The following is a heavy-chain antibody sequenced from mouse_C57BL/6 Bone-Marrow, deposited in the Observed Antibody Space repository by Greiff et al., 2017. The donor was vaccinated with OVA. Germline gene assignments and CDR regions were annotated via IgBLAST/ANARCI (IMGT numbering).Heavy chain of an antibody. D-gene: IGHD4-1*01. CDR2: INPDSSTI. J-gene: IGHJ2*01. CDR1: GIDFSRYW. Sequence: EVKLEESGGGLVQPGGSLKLSCAASGIDFSRYWMSWVRRAPGKGLEWIGEINPDSSTINYAPSLKDKFIISRDNAKNTLYLQMSKVRSEDTALYYCARGSANWDYFDYWGQGTTLTVSS. CDR3: ARGSANWDYFDY. V-gene: IGHV4-1*01.